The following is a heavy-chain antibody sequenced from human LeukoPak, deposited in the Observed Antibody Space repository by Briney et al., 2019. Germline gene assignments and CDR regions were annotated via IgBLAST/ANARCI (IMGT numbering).Heavy chain of an antibody. CDR2: MHPRGTHK. J-gene: IGHJ4*02. CDR1: HFTFNRSW. D-gene: IGHD1-1*01. V-gene: IGHV3-7*01. Sequence: GGSLRLSCAASHFTFNRSWMYWVRQSPGKGLERVANMHPRGTHKRYVDSMKRRFTISKDNAGTSLYLDMYNLIVEDRAIYYCAIWTSGNYWGQGTLLTVSS. CDR3: AIWTSGNY.